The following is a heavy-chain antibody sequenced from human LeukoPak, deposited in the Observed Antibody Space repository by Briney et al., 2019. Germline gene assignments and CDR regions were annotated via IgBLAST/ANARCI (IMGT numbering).Heavy chain of an antibody. D-gene: IGHD3-22*01. CDR2: ISYDGSNK. J-gene: IGHJ3*02. CDR1: GFTFSSYG. V-gene: IGHV3-30*18. CDR3: AKRSGWSSGYYDALDI. Sequence: PGRSLRLSCAASGFTFSSYGMHWVRQAPGKGLEWVAVISYDGSNKYYADSVKGRFTISRDNSKNTLYLQMNSLRVEDTAVYYCAKRSGWSSGYYDALDIWGQGTMVTVSS.